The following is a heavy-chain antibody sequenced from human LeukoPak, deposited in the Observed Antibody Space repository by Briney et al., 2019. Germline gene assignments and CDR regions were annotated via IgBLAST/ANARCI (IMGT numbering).Heavy chain of an antibody. CDR2: IYYSGKT. CDR1: GGSISSYY. V-gene: IGHV4-59*01. D-gene: IGHD2-15*01. CDR3: ARSYCGGGSCGAFDI. J-gene: IGHJ3*02. Sequence: SETLSLTCTVSGGSISSYYWSWIRQPPGKGMEWNGYIYYSGKTNYNPSLKSRLTLSVDTSKNQFSLRLSSVTAADTAVYYCARSYCGGGSCGAFDIWGQGTMVTVSS.